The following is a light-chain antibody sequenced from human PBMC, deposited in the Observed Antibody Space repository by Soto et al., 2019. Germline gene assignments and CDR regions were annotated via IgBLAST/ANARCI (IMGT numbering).Light chain of an antibody. Sequence: QSALTQPASVSGSPGQSITISCTGTSSDVGSYDLVSWYQQNPGKAPKVTIYEVSKRPSGVSNRFSGSKSGNTASLTISGLQAEDEANYYCCSYAGSGIVVFGGGTKLTVL. CDR3: CSYAGSGIVV. V-gene: IGLV2-23*02. CDR1: SSDVGSYDL. J-gene: IGLJ2*01. CDR2: EVS.